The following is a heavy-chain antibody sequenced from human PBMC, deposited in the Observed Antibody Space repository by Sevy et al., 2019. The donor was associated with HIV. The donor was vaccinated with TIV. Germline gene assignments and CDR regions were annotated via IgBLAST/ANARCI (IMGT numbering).Heavy chain of an antibody. CDR3: ARGFSCTNGVCYTKGRNWFDP. D-gene: IGHD2-8*01. Sequence: ASVKVSCKASGGTFSSYAISWVRQAPGQGLEWMGGIIPIFGTANYAQKFQGRVTITADESTGTAYMELSSLGSEDTAVYYCARGFSCTNGVCYTKGRNWFDPWGQGTLVTVSS. CDR1: GGTFSSYA. V-gene: IGHV1-69*13. J-gene: IGHJ5*02. CDR2: IIPIFGTA.